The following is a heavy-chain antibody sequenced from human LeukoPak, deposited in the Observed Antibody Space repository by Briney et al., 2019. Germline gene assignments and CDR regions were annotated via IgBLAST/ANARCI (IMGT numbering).Heavy chain of an antibody. Sequence: SETLSLTCTVSGGSISSSSYYWGWIRQPPGKGLEWIGSIYYSGSTYYNPSLKSRVTISVDTSKNQFSLKLSSVTAADTAVYYCARHLSEQWLVRGGYYFDYWGQGTLVTVSS. CDR3: ARHLSEQWLVRGGYYFDY. CDR1: GGSISSSSYY. V-gene: IGHV4-39*01. CDR2: IYYSGST. J-gene: IGHJ4*02. D-gene: IGHD6-19*01.